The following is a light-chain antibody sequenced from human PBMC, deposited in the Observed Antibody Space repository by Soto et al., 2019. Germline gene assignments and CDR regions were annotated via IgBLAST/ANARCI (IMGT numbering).Light chain of an antibody. CDR2: DAS. CDR1: QSVSSY. V-gene: IGKV3-11*01. Sequence: EIVLTQCPATLSLSPGERATLSCRASQSVSSYLAWYQQKPGQAPRLLIYDASNRATGIPARFSGSGSGTDFTLTISSLEPEDFAVYYCQQGVTFGGGTKVEIK. CDR3: QQGVT. J-gene: IGKJ4*01.